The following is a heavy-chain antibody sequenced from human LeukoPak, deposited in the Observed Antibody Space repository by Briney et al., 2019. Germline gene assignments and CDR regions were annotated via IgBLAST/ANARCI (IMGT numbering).Heavy chain of an antibody. CDR1: GYTFTSSA. Sequence: ASVKVSCKASGYTFTSSAMYWVRQAPGQGLEWMGWINAGNGNTRYSQQFQGRVTITRDTSASTAYMELSSLRSEDTAVYYCARDRRVPAANNWFGPWGQGTLVTVSS. D-gene: IGHD2-2*01. CDR3: ARDRRVPAANNWFGP. J-gene: IGHJ5*02. CDR2: INAGNGNT. V-gene: IGHV1-3*01.